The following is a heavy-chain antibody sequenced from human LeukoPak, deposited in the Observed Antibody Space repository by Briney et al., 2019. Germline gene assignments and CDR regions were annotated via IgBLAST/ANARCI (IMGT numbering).Heavy chain of an antibody. J-gene: IGHJ4*02. V-gene: IGHV4-59*08. CDR1: GGSISSYY. CDR2: IYYSGSA. Sequence: SETLSLTCTVSGGSISSYYWSWIRQPPGEGLEWIGYIYYSGSANYNPALKSRVTISVDTSKNQFSLKLSSVTAADTAVYYCARHSHSSSWYYFDYWGQGTLVTVSS. D-gene: IGHD6-13*01. CDR3: ARHSHSSSWYYFDY.